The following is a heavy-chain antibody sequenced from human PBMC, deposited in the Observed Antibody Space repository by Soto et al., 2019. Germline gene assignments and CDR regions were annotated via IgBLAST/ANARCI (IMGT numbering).Heavy chain of an antibody. V-gene: IGHV4-59*08. J-gene: IGHJ6*03. CDR2: IYYSGST. Sequence: SETLSLTCTVSGGSISSYYWSWIRQPPGKGLEWIGYIYYSGSTNYNPSLKSRVTISVDTSKNQFSLKLSSVTAADTAVYYCARHGPSYYDFSRPYYNYMDVLGKGTTVTVSS. CDR1: GGSISSYY. D-gene: IGHD3-3*01. CDR3: ARHGPSYYDFSRPYYNYMDV.